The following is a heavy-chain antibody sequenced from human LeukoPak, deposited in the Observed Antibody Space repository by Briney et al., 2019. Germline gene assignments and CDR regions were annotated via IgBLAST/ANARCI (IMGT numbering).Heavy chain of an antibody. CDR2: ISGSGGST. Sequence: QPGGSLRLSCAASGFTFSSYWMHWVRQAPGKGLEWVSAISGSGGSTYYADSVKGRFTISRDNSKNTLYLQMNSLRAEDTAVYYCAKESSPSGRYGDYGSYFDYWGQGTLVTVSS. D-gene: IGHD4-17*01. V-gene: IGHV3-23*01. J-gene: IGHJ4*02. CDR3: AKESSPSGRYGDYGSYFDY. CDR1: GFTFSSYW.